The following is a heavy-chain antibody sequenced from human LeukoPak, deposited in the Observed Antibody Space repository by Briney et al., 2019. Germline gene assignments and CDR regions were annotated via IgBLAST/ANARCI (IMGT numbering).Heavy chain of an antibody. Sequence: SETLSLTCTVSGGSISSYYWSWIRQPPGKGLEWIGYIYYSGSTNYNPSLKSRVTISVGTSKNQFSLKLSSVTAADTAVYYCARILYGSGSPLFDYWGQGTLVTVSS. CDR3: ARILYGSGSPLFDY. CDR1: GGSISSYY. V-gene: IGHV4-59*01. D-gene: IGHD3-10*01. CDR2: IYYSGST. J-gene: IGHJ4*02.